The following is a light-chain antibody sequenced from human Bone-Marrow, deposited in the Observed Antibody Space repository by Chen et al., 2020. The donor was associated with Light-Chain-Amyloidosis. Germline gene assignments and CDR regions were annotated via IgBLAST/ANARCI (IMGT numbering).Light chain of an antibody. CDR1: QSISSW. Sequence: DIQMTQSPSALSASVGDRVTITCRASQSISSWLAWYQQKPGKAPKLLIYKASGLESGVPSRFSGSGSGTEFTLPITSLQPDDSATYYCQQYNSSPYTFGQGTKLEIK. J-gene: IGKJ2*01. CDR2: KAS. V-gene: IGKV1-5*03. CDR3: QQYNSSPYT.